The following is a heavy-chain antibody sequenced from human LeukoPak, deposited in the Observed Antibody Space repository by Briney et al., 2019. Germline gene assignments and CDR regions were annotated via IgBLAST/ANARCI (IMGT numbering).Heavy chain of an antibody. CDR3: VTSPLKTRLGKTNTFDI. J-gene: IGHJ3*02. Sequence: PGESLKISCKGSGYSFPSYWIGWVRQMPGKGLEWMGIIYPGDSDTRYSPSFQGQVTISADASLSTAYLQWSSLGASDTAIYYCVTSPLKTRLGKTNTFDIWGQGTMVTVSS. D-gene: IGHD7-27*01. CDR2: IYPGDSDT. CDR1: GYSFPSYW. V-gene: IGHV5-51*01.